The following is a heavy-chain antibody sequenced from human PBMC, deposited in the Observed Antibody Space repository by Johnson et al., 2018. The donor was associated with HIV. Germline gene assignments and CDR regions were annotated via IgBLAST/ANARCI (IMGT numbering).Heavy chain of an antibody. V-gene: IGHV3-30*04. CDR2: ISYDGSNK. D-gene: IGHD3-10*01. CDR1: GFTFSSYA. Sequence: QVQLVESGGGVVQPGRSLRLSCAASGFTFSSYAMHWVRQAPGKGLEWVAVISYDGSNKYYADSVKGRFTISRDNSKNTVYLQMNSLRAEDKAVYYCAREVRGPRGGFDIWGQGRMVTVSS. CDR3: AREVRGPRGGFDI. J-gene: IGHJ3*02.